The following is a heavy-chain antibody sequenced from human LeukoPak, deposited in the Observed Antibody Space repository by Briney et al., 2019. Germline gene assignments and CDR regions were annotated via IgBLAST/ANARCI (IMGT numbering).Heavy chain of an antibody. CDR3: AKDSLRFLEWSLGY. Sequence: GGSLRLSCAASGFTFSSYAMSWVRQAPGKGLEWVSANSGGGSSTYYADSVKGRFTISRDNSKNTLYLQMNSLRAEDTAVYYCAKDSLRFLEWSLGYWGQGTLVTVSS. CDR2: NSGGGSST. CDR1: GFTFSSYA. V-gene: IGHV3-23*01. D-gene: IGHD3-3*01. J-gene: IGHJ4*02.